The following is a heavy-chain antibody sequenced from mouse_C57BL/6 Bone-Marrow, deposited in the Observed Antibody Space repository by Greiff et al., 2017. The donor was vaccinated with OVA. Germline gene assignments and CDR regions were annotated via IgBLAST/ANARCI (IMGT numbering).Heavy chain of an antibody. CDR2: IRNKANNHAT. J-gene: IGHJ2*01. CDR3: TRPRWDEGDYFDY. D-gene: IGHD4-1*01. CDR1: GFTFSDAW. Sequence: EVKLVESGGGLVQPGGSMKLSCAASGFTFSDAWMDWVRQSPEKGLEWVAEIRNKANNHATYYAESVKGRFTISRDDSKSSVYLQMNSLRAEDTGIYYCTRPRWDEGDYFDYWGQGTTLTVSS. V-gene: IGHV6-6*01.